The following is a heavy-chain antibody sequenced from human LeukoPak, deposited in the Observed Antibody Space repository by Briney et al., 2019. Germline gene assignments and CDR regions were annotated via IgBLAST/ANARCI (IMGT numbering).Heavy chain of an antibody. CDR1: GGTFSSYA. Sequence: SVKVSCKASGGTFSSYAISWVRQAPGQGLEWMGRIIPILGIANYAQKFQGRVTITADKSTSTAYMELSSLRSEDTAVYYCAKGLYYYDISGLFDYWGQGTLVTVSS. CDR2: IIPILGIA. CDR3: AKGLYYYDISGLFDY. J-gene: IGHJ4*02. D-gene: IGHD3-22*01. V-gene: IGHV1-69*04.